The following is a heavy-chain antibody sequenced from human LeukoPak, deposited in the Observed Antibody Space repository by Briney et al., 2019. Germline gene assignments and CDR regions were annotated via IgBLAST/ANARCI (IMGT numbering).Heavy chain of an antibody. CDR2: INHSGST. Sequence: SETLSLTCAVYGGSFSGYYWSWIRQPPGKGLEWIGEINHSGSTNYNPSLKSRVTISVDTSKHQFSLKLSSVTAADTAVYYCARSSDRIVARPDFDYWGQGTLVTVSS. CDR1: GGSFSGYY. J-gene: IGHJ4*02. CDR3: ARSSDRIVARPDFDY. D-gene: IGHD6-6*01. V-gene: IGHV4-34*01.